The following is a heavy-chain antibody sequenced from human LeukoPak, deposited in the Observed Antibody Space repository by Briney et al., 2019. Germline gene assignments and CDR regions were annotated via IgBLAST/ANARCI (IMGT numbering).Heavy chain of an antibody. J-gene: IGHJ6*02. D-gene: IGHD3-22*01. Sequence: SETLSLTCTVSGGSISSGTYYWGWIRRPPGKGLEWIGSIYYSGGTYYNPSLKSRVTISVDTSENQFSLKLSSVTAADTAVYYCARLDTSVGGMDVWGQGATVTVSS. CDR2: IYYSGGT. CDR1: GGSISSGTYY. CDR3: ARLDTSVGGMDV. V-gene: IGHV4-39*01.